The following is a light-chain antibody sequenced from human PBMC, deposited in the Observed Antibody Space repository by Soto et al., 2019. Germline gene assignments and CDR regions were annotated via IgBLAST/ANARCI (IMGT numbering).Light chain of an antibody. V-gene: IGLV2-14*01. CDR2: DVS. Sequence: QSVLTQPASVSGSPGQSITISCTGTSSDVGGYNYVSWYQQHPGKAPKLMIYDVSNRPSWVSNRFSGSRSGNTASLTISGLQAEDVAVYYCSSYTSSSTGYVFGTGTKVTVL. J-gene: IGLJ1*01. CDR3: SSYTSSSTGYV. CDR1: SSDVGGYNY.